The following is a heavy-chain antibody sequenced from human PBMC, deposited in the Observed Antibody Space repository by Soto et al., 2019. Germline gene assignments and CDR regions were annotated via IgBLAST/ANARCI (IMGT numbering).Heavy chain of an antibody. Sequence: GASVKVSCKASGYTFTGYYMHWVRQAPGQGLEWMGWINPNSGGTNYAQKFQGWVTMTRDTSIGTAYMELSRLRSDDTAVYYCARDLRTGTTYSYYYYYGMDVWGQGTTVTVSS. V-gene: IGHV1-2*04. CDR3: ARDLRTGTTYSYYYYYGMDV. D-gene: IGHD1-7*01. CDR2: INPNSGGT. CDR1: GYTFTGYY. J-gene: IGHJ6*02.